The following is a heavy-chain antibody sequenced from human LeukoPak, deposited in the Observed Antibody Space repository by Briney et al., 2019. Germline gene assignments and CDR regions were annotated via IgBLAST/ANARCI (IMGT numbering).Heavy chain of an antibody. CDR1: GYTFTSYG. CDR2: ISAYNGNT. D-gene: IGHD3-10*01. CDR3: ARVYYYGSGTPSLDL. V-gene: IGHV1-18*01. Sequence: ASVKVSCKASGYTFTSYGISWVRQAPGQGLEWMGWISAYNGNTNYAQKLQGRVTMATDTSTSTAYMELRSLRSDDTAVYYCARVYYYGSGTPSLDLWGRGTLVTVSS. J-gene: IGHJ2*01.